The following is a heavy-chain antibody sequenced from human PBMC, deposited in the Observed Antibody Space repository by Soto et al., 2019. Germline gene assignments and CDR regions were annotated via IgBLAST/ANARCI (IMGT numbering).Heavy chain of an antibody. Sequence: GASVKVSCKASGYTFTNDFMHWVRQAPGQGLEWMGIINPSGSSTTYAQKFQGRVTMTRDTSTSTLYMELRSLRSEDTAVYYCATSVGSLGLLDYWGLGTLVPGSS. D-gene: IGHD1-7*01. CDR2: INPSGSST. V-gene: IGHV1-46*01. CDR1: GYTFTNDF. J-gene: IGHJ4*02. CDR3: ATSVGSLGLLDY.